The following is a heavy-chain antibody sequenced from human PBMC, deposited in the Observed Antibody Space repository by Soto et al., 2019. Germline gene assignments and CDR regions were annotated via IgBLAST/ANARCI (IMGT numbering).Heavy chain of an antibody. D-gene: IGHD3-9*01. CDR3: ARDYYDISDY. CDR1: GLTFSSIW. J-gene: IGHJ4*02. V-gene: IGHV3-11*05. Sequence: PGGSLRLSCVMSGLTFSSIWVGWIRQAPGKGLEWVSYISSSSSYTNYADSVKGRFTISRDNAKNSLYLQMNSLRAEDTAVYYCARDYYDISDYWGQGTLVTVSS. CDR2: ISSSSSYT.